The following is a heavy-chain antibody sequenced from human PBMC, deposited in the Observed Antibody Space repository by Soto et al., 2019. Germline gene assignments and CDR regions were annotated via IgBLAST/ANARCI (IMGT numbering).Heavy chain of an antibody. CDR2: IAYDGSNK. CDR3: AKDRFRIAVAAPFDY. Sequence: QVQLVESGGGVVQPGRSLRLSCAASGFTFSSYGMHWVRQAPGKGLEWVAVIAYDGSNKYYADSVKCRFTISRDNSKNTLYLQMNSLGAEDTAVYYCAKDRFRIAVAAPFDYWGQGTLVTVSS. CDR1: GFTFSSYG. V-gene: IGHV3-30*18. D-gene: IGHD6-19*01. J-gene: IGHJ4*02.